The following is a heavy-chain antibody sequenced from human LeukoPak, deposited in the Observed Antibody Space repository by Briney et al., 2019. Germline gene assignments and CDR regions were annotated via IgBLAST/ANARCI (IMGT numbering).Heavy chain of an antibody. D-gene: IGHD4-17*01. CDR2: IHTSGST. CDR3: ARDHRSGMTTVSTGFDY. CDR1: GGPISSFY. V-gene: IGHV4-4*07. Sequence: ASETLSLTCTVSGGPISSFYWSWIRQSAGKGLEWIGRIHTSGSTNYNPSLQSRLTMSLDTSKNQFSLKLTSVTAADTAVYYCARDHRSGMTTVSTGFDYWGQGTLVTVSS. J-gene: IGHJ4*02.